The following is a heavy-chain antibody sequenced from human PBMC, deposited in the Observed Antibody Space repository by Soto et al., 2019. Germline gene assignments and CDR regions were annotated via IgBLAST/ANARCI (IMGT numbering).Heavy chain of an antibody. CDR3: TTRGSFTMVRGVYLGY. D-gene: IGHD3-10*01. Sequence: EVQLVESGGGLVKPGGSLRLSCAASGFTFSNAWMSWVRQAPGKGLEWVGRIKSKTDGGTTDYAAPVKGRFTISRDDSKNKLYLQMNSLKTEDTAVYYCTTRGSFTMVRGVYLGYWGQGTLVTVSS. CDR2: IKSKTDGGTT. CDR1: GFTFSNAW. J-gene: IGHJ4*02. V-gene: IGHV3-15*01.